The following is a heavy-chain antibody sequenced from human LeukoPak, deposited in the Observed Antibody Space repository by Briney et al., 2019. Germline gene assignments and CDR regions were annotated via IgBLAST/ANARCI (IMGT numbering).Heavy chain of an antibody. V-gene: IGHV1-69*13. CDR2: IVPIFGTA. CDR3: AKQDIVVVVAATHEINWFDP. D-gene: IGHD2-15*01. Sequence: SVKVSCKASGGTFSSYAISWVRQAPGQGLEWMGGIVPIFGTANYAQKFQGRVTITADESTSTAYMELSSLRSEDTAVYYCAKQDIVVVVAATHEINWFDPWGQGTLVTVSS. J-gene: IGHJ5*02. CDR1: GGTFSSYA.